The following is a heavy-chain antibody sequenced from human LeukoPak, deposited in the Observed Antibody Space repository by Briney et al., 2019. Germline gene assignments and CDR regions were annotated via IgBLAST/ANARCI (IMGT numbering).Heavy chain of an antibody. Sequence: SETLSLTCTVSGGSISSYYWSWIRQPPGKGLEWIGYIYYSGSTNYNPSLKSRVTISVDTSKNQFSLKLSSVTAADTAVYYCARGGSRWLRCGIAVAGNFDYWGQGTLVTVSS. CDR2: IYYSGST. CDR1: GGSISSYY. V-gene: IGHV4-59*01. D-gene: IGHD6-19*01. J-gene: IGHJ4*02. CDR3: ARGGSRWLRCGIAVAGNFDY.